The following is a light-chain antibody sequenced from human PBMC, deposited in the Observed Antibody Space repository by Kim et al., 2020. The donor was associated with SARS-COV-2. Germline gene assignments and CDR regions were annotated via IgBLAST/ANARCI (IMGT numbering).Light chain of an antibody. CDR2: DAS. V-gene: IGKV3-11*01. Sequence: EIVLTQSPATLSLSPGETATLSCRASQSVSSYLAWYQHKPGQAPRLLIYDASNRATGIPARFSGSGSETDYTLTISSLEPEDVAVYYCQQRSDWYTFGQGTKLEI. J-gene: IGKJ2*01. CDR1: QSVSSY. CDR3: QQRSDWYT.